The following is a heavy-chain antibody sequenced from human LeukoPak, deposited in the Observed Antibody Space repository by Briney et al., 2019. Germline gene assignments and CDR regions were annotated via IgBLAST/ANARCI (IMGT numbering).Heavy chain of an antibody. D-gene: IGHD5-18*01. V-gene: IGHV4-34*01. CDR2: INHSGGT. Sequence: PSETLSLTCAVYGGSFSGYYWSWIRQPPAKGLEWIGEINHSGGTYYNPSLKSRVTLSVDTSKNQFSLKMNSVTAADTAVYYCARGRYSQYFDYWGQGTLVTVSS. J-gene: IGHJ4*02. CDR3: ARGRYSQYFDY. CDR1: GGSFSGYY.